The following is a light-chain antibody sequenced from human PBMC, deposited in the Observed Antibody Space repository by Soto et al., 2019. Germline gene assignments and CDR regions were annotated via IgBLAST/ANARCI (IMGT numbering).Light chain of an antibody. Sequence: QSALTQPASVSGSPGQSITISCTGTSSDVGSSNLVSWYQHHPGKAPKLIIYEAIKRPSGVSDRFSGSKSGNTAPLTISGLQGDDESDYYCCSYASGGTYLSGYGTKVTVL. J-gene: IGLJ1*01. V-gene: IGLV2-23*01. CDR2: EAI. CDR3: CSYASGGTYL. CDR1: SSDVGSSNL.